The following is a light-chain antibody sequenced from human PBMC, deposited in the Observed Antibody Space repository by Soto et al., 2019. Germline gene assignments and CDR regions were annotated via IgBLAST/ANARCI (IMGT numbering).Light chain of an antibody. CDR2: GTS. Sequence: EIVLTQSPGTLSLAPGEGATLSCRASQSVKSSYLAWYQQKPGQAPRLLIFGTSNRATGIPDRFSGSGSGTDFTLTISRLEPEDFAVYYCQQYDRSPWTFGQGTKVDIK. CDR1: QSVKSSY. CDR3: QQYDRSPWT. V-gene: IGKV3-20*01. J-gene: IGKJ1*01.